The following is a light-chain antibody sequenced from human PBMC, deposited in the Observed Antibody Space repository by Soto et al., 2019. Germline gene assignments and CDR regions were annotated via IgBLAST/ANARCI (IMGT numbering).Light chain of an antibody. CDR2: LGS. CDR1: QSLLHSNGYNY. V-gene: IGKV2-28*01. J-gene: IGKJ1*01. CDR3: MQILQTPPA. Sequence: DVVMTQSPLSLPVTPGEPASISCRSSQSLLHSNGYNYLACYLQKPGQSPQLLINLGSNRASGVPDRFSGSGSGTDFTLKISSVEAEDVGVYYCMQILQTPPAFGQGTKVEMK.